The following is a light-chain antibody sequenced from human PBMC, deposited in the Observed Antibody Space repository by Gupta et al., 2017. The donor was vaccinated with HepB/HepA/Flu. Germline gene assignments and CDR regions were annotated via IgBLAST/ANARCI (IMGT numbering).Light chain of an antibody. Sequence: DIQMTQSPASLSASVGDRVTITCRTSQTIISYLNWYQQKSGKAPKLLIYGTSNLQSGVPSRFSGSGSGTDFTLTISRLQPEDFATYYCQQSDSNPITFGQGTRLDIK. V-gene: IGKV1-39*01. CDR1: QTIISY. J-gene: IGKJ5*01. CDR3: QQSDSNPIT. CDR2: GTS.